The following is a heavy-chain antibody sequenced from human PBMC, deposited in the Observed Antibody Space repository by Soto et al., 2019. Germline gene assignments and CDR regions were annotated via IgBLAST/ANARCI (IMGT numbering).Heavy chain of an antibody. CDR1: GGAFISYA. D-gene: IGHD4-17*01. CDR2: IIPVFGTA. J-gene: IGHJ4*02. Sequence: QVQLVQSGAEVKKPGSSVKVSCKVSGGAFISYAISWVRQAPGRGLEWMGGIIPVFGTANYTQKFQGRVTITADASTSTAYMELSGVTSEDTALYYCARGRVTTYLTAFDSWGQGTLVTVSS. CDR3: ARGRVTTYLTAFDS. V-gene: IGHV1-69*01.